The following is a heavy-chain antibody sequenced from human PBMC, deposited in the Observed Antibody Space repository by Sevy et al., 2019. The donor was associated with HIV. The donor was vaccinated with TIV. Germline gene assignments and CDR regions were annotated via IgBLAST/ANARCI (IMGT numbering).Heavy chain of an antibody. Sequence: GGSLRLSCAASGFALSDYYMEWVRQAPGKGLEWVGRSRNKANSYTPEYAASVKGRFTISRDESKNSLYLQMNSLKTEDTAVYYCSTKLDASFDCCGQGTLVTVSS. D-gene: IGHD2-2*01. CDR2: SRNKANSYTP. V-gene: IGHV3-72*01. J-gene: IGHJ4*02. CDR1: GFALSDYY. CDR3: STKLDASFDC.